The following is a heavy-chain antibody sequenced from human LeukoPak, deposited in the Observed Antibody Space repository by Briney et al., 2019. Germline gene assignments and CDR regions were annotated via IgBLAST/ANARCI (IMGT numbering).Heavy chain of an antibody. Sequence: GESLRLSCAASGFTFSSYAMSWVRQAPGKGLEWVSGISTSGGSSSYADSVKGRFTISRDSSKNTIYLQMNSLRGEDTAIYYCARVIRAAAGKGYFDHWGQGTLVSVSS. CDR1: GFTFSSYA. CDR3: ARVIRAAAGKGYFDH. J-gene: IGHJ4*02. D-gene: IGHD6-13*01. V-gene: IGHV3-23*01. CDR2: ISTSGGSS.